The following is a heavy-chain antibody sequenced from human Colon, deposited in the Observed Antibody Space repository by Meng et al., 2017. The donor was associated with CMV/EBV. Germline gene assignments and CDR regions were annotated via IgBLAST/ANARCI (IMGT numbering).Heavy chain of an antibody. D-gene: IGHD4-17*01. J-gene: IGHJ4*02. CDR1: GFSLTTRGVG. CDR3: AQSVDGNYVFDF. V-gene: IGHV2-5*02. CDR2: IYWADAK. Sequence: LMESGTFVVIPTPTLTLAFTFSGFSLTTRGVGVGWVRPTPGKTLEWLALIYWADAKGYRPSLKTRLTITKDTSKHQVVLTMTNMLPGDTGTYYCAQSVDGNYVFDFWGQGTLVTVSS.